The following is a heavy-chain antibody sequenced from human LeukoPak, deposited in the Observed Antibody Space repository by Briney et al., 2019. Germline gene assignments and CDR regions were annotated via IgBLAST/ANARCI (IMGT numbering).Heavy chain of an antibody. V-gene: IGHV3-74*01. J-gene: IGHJ4*02. CDR3: ARASDIVVVPGAIPIDY. Sequence: GGSLRLSCAASGFTFSRSWMHWVRHAPGKGLVWVSRIDSYGSSTNYADSVKGRFTMSRDNAKNTLYLQMNSLRAEDTAVYYCARASDIVVVPGAIPIDYGGQGTLVTVSS. CDR2: IDSYGSST. CDR1: GFTFSRSW. D-gene: IGHD2-2*02.